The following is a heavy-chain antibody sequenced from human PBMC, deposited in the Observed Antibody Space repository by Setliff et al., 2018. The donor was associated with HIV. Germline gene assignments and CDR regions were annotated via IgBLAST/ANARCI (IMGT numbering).Heavy chain of an antibody. D-gene: IGHD5-18*01. CDR3: ARYISSYGRLGY. CDR1: GFTFRSYA. CDR2: IRYNGTNE. V-gene: IGHV3-30*04. Sequence: GGSLRLSCAASGFTFRSYAMSWVRQAPGKGLEWLTFIRYNGTNEYYAASVKGRFTISRDNAKNSLYLQMNSLRAEDTAVYYCARYISSYGRLGYWGQGTLVTVSS. J-gene: IGHJ4*02.